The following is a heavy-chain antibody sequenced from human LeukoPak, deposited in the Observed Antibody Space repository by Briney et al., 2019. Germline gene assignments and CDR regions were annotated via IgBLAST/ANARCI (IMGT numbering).Heavy chain of an antibody. Sequence: SGTLSLTCTVSGGSISSYYWSWIRQPAGKGLEWIGRIYTSGRTNYNPSPKSRVTMSVDTSKKQFSLKLSSVTAADTAVYYCARDPQLGPFDYWGQGTLVTVSS. V-gene: IGHV4-4*07. J-gene: IGHJ4*02. CDR2: IYTSGRT. CDR1: GGSISSYY. CDR3: ARDPQLGPFDY. D-gene: IGHD6-6*01.